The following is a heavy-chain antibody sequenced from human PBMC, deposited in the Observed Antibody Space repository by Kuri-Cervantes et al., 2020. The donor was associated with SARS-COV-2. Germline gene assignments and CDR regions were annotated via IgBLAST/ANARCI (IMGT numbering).Heavy chain of an antibody. D-gene: IGHD3-3*01. CDR3: AWGRGWTFDI. Sequence: GESLKISCEASGFTLTYRWMAWFRQARGKGLEWVAAIKADGGEMVYVDTAKGRFTISRNNAKNSVFLQMNSVRIEDKSLYFCAWGRGWTFDIWGRGTMVTVSS. CDR1: GFTLTYRW. J-gene: IGHJ3*02. CDR2: IKADGGEM. V-gene: IGHV3-7*04.